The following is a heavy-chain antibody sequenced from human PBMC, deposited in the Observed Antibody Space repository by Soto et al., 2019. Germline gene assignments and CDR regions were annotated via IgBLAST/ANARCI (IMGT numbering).Heavy chain of an antibody. CDR1: GGTFSSYA. J-gene: IGHJ3*02. V-gene: IGHV1-69*13. D-gene: IGHD3-22*01. CDR3: ARSTYYYDSSGYHDAFDI. Sequence: SVKVSCKASGGTFSSYAISWVRQAPGQGLEWMGGIIPIFGTANYAQKFQGRVTITADESTSTAYMELSSLRSEDTAVYYCARSTYYYDSSGYHDAFDIWGQGTMVTVSS. CDR2: IIPIFGTA.